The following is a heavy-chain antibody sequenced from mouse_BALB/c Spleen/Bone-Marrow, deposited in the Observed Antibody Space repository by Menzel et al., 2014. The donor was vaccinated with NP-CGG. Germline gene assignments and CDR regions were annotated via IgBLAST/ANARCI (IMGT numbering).Heavy chain of an antibody. CDR3: ARGNYYGYHWYFDV. CDR2: IRNKANGYTT. J-gene: IGHJ1*01. V-gene: IGHV7-3*02. CDR1: GFTFTDCY. Sequence: EVQRVESGGGLVQPGGSLRLSCATSGFTFTDCYMSWVRQPPGKALEWLGFIRNKANGYTTEYSASVKGRFTISRDNSQSILYLQMNTLRAEDSATYYCARGNYYGYHWYFDVWGAGTTVTVSS. D-gene: IGHD1-2*01.